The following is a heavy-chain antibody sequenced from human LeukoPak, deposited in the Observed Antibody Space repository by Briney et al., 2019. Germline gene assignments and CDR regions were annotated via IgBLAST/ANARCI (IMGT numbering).Heavy chain of an antibody. CDR3: ARDHYDSSGYSPYYYGMDV. J-gene: IGHJ6*02. Sequence: GGSLRLSCAASGFTFSGYYMSWIRQAPGEGGGGGGHIKRDGSEKYYVDSVKGRFTISRDNAKNSLYLQMNSLRAEDTAVYYCARDHYDSSGYSPYYYGMDVWGQGTTVTVSS. CDR2: IKRDGSEK. D-gene: IGHD3-22*01. V-gene: IGHV3-7*01. CDR1: GFTFSGYY.